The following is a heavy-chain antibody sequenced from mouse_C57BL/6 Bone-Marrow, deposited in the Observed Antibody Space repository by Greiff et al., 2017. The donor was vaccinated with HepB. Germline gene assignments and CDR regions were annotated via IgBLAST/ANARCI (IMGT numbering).Heavy chain of an antibody. J-gene: IGHJ4*01. D-gene: IGHD3-3*01. CDR3: ARDPLWLGAMDY. V-gene: IGHV5-16*01. Sequence: EVHLVESEGGLVQPGSSMKLSCTASGFTFSDYYMAWVRQVPEKGLEWVANINYDGSSTYYLDSLKSRFIISRDNAKNILYLQMSSLKSEDTATYYCARDPLWLGAMDYWGQGTSVTVSS. CDR2: INYDGSST. CDR1: GFTFSDYY.